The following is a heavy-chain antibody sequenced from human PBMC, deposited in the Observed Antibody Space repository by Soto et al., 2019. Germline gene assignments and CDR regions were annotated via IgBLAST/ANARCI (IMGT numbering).Heavy chain of an antibody. J-gene: IGHJ3*01. D-gene: IGHD2-2*01. CDR2: ISWDGGYT. V-gene: IGHV3-9*01. Sequence: EVQLAESGGGLVQPGRSLRLSCEASGFSFVDYAMHWVRQVPGQGLEWVSGISWDGGYTGYADSVKGRFTISRDNAKKALYLQMNRLRVEDTAIYYCVKDEGVCNTNSCKDALDYWGQGTKVTVS. CDR1: GFSFVDYA. CDR3: VKDEGVCNTNSCKDALDY.